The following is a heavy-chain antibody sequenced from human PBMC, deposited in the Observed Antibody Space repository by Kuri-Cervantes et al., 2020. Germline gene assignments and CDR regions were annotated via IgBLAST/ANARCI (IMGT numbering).Heavy chain of an antibody. CDR1: GFNFNSYS. J-gene: IGHJ4*02. CDR3: AREMGNWGYFDY. V-gene: IGHV3-21*01. CDR2: IDPHSVYI. D-gene: IGHD7-27*01. Sequence: GGSLRLSCTASGFNFNSYSMNWVRQAPGKGLEWVSSIDPHSVYIDYADSVKGRFTISRDNAKNSLYLQMNSLRAEDTAVYYCAREMGNWGYFDYWGQGTLVTVSS.